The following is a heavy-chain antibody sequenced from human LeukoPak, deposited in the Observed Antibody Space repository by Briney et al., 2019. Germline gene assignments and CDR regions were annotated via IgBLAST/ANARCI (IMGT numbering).Heavy chain of an antibody. CDR2: INHSGST. CDR1: GGSFSGYY. V-gene: IGHV4-34*01. J-gene: IGHJ3*02. CDR3: ARGSRYDFWSGPGDAFDI. Sequence: SETLSLTCAVYGGSFSGYYWSWIRQPPGKGLEWIGEINHSGSTNYNPSLKSRVTISVDTSKNQFSLKLSSVTAADTAVYYCARGSRYDFWSGPGDAFDIWGQGTMVTVSS. D-gene: IGHD3-3*01.